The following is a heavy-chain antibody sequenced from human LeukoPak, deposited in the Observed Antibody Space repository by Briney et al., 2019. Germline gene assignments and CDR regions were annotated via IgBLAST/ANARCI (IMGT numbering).Heavy chain of an antibody. V-gene: IGHV1-2*02. J-gene: IGHJ3*02. D-gene: IGHD5-18*01. CDR3: ARAFRIQLWLSHREAFDI. CDR1: GYTFTGYY. CDR2: INPNSGGT. Sequence: ASVKVSCKASGYTFTGYYMHWVRQAPGQGLEWMGWINPNSGGTNYAQKFQGRVTMTRDTSISTAYMELSRLRSDDTAVYYCARAFRIQLWLSHREAFDIWGQGTMVTVSS.